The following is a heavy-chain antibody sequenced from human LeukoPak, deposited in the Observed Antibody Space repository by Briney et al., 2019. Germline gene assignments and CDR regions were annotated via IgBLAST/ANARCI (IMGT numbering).Heavy chain of an antibody. Sequence: GASVKASCKASGYTFTNSGVSWVRQAPGQGLEWMGWINAYNGDTHYAQNLQGRLTMTTDTSTSMAFMELRSLRPDDTAVYFCARWGLVAPGTYYYYYMDVWGRGTTVTVSS. V-gene: IGHV1-18*01. CDR1: GYTFTNSG. CDR3: ARWGLVAPGTYYYYYMDV. J-gene: IGHJ6*03. D-gene: IGHD2-2*01. CDR2: INAYNGDT.